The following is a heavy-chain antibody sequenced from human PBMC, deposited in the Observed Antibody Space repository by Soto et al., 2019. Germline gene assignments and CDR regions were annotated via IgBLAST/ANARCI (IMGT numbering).Heavy chain of an antibody. CDR2: ITSTGATT. CDR3: ANLPIFGVVRHFDY. Sequence: EAQLLESGGGLVQGGGSLRLSCVASGFSFLSYPMTWVRQAPGKGLEWVSSITSTGATTYYADSVKGRFTMFRDNSRDTMYLQMNSLRAEDTAIYYCANLPIFGVVRHFDYWGPGTLVTVSS. D-gene: IGHD3-3*01. CDR1: GFSFLSYP. J-gene: IGHJ4*02. V-gene: IGHV3-23*01.